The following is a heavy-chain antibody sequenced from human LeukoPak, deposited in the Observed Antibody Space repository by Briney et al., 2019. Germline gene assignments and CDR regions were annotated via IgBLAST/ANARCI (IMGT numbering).Heavy chain of an antibody. CDR1: GFTSSSYA. CDR2: ISDNGGST. D-gene: IGHD2-2*01. CDR3: AKLGCGGTRCYVNY. J-gene: IGHJ4*02. Sequence: GGSLRLSCAASGFTSSSYAMSWVRQAPGKGLEWVSIISDNGGSTYYADSVKGRFTISRDNSKNMLYLQMNSLRAEDTAVYSCAKLGCGGTRCYVNYWGQGTLVTVSS. V-gene: IGHV3-23*01.